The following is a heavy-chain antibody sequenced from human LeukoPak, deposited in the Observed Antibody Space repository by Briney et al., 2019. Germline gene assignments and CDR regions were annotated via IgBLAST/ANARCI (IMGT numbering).Heavy chain of an antibody. V-gene: IGHV1-69*01. CDR3: ASLPFGVVTSFDY. J-gene: IGHJ4*02. CDR1: GGTFSSYA. D-gene: IGHD3-3*01. CDR2: IIPIFGTA. Sequence: GSSVKVSCKASGGTFSSYAIGWVRQAPGQGLEWMGGIIPIFGTANYAQKFQGRVTITADESTSTAYMELSSLRSEDTAVYYCASLPFGVVTSFDYWGQGTLVTVSS.